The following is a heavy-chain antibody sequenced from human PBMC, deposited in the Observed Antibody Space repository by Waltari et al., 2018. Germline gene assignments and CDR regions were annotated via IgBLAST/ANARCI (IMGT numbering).Heavy chain of an antibody. CDR2: INHSGST. CDR3: ARAPQVVVVVAADDYYYYGMDV. V-gene: IGHV4-34*01. J-gene: IGHJ6*02. D-gene: IGHD2-15*01. Sequence: QVQLQQWGAGLLKPSETLSLTCAVYGGSFSGYYWSWIRQPPGKGLEWIGEINHSGSTNYNPSLKSRVTISVDTSKNQFSLKLSSVTAADTAVYYCARAPQVVVVVAADDYYYYGMDVWGQGTTVTVSS. CDR1: GGSFSGYY.